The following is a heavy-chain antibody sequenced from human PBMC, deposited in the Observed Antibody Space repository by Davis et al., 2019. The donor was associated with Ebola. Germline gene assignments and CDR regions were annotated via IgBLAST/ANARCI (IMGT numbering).Heavy chain of an antibody. CDR3: ARLIPSYYSYYMDT. D-gene: IGHD3-16*01. CDR2: IKQDGSEQ. V-gene: IGHV3-7*03. J-gene: IGHJ6*03. Sequence: GKSLQISCVSSGSTFSSYRMTCVRQAPGKGLEWVANIKQDGSEQEYVDAVKGRFTISRDNAKNALYLQMNSLRAEDSAVYLCARLIPSYYSYYMDTWGKGTTVSVS. CDR1: GSTFSSYR.